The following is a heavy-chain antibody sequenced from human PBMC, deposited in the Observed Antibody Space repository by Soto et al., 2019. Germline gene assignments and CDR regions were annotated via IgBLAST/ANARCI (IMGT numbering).Heavy chain of an antibody. D-gene: IGHD6-6*01. CDR2: ISTYNGNT. CDR1: GYTFFSYG. V-gene: IGHV1-18*01. CDR3: ARKSSSSSWFDP. J-gene: IGHJ5*02. Sequence: ASVKVSCKASGYTFFSYGISWVRQAPGQGLEWMGWISTYNGNTNYAQKLQGRVTMTTDTSTRTAYMELRSLRSDDTAVYYCARKSSSSSWFDPWGQGTLVTISS.